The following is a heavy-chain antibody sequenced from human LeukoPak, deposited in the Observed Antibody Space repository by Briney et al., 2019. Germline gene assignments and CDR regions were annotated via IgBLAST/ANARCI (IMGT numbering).Heavy chain of an antibody. CDR2: ISYDGSNK. V-gene: IGHV3-30-3*01. J-gene: IGHJ4*02. CDR3: ARGSGYYYDSSGYYYGGY. D-gene: IGHD3-22*01. CDR1: GFTFSSYA. Sequence: AGRSLRLSCAASGFTFSSYAMHWVRQAPGKGLEWVAVISYDGSNKYYADSVKGRFTISRDNSKNTLYLQMNSLRAEDTAVYYCARGSGYYYDSSGYYYGGYWGQGTLVTVSS.